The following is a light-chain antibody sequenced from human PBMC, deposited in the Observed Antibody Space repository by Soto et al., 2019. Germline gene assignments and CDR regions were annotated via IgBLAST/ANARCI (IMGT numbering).Light chain of an antibody. Sequence: DIQMTQSPSSLSASVGDRVTITCQASHDIINYLNWFHQKPGEAPKLLIFDAFKLETGVPSRFSGSGSGTDSTLTISSLQPEDIATYYCQQYDNLPVTFGGGTKVEIK. CDR1: HDIINY. V-gene: IGKV1-33*01. CDR3: QQYDNLPVT. J-gene: IGKJ4*01. CDR2: DAF.